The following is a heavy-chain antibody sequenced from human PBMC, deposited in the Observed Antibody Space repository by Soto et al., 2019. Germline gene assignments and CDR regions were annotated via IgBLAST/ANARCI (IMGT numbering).Heavy chain of an antibody. V-gene: IGHV4-39*07. CDR2: IHYDGTT. CDR1: GASISSNNYY. CDR3: ARALVGAAAFDY. D-gene: IGHD1-26*01. J-gene: IGHJ4*02. Sequence: SETLFLTCTVSGASISSNNYYWAWIRRPPEKGLECIGNIHYDGTTYYNPSLKSRVTISVDTSKNQVSLKLTSVTAADTAVYYCARALVGAAAFDYWGQGTLVTVSS.